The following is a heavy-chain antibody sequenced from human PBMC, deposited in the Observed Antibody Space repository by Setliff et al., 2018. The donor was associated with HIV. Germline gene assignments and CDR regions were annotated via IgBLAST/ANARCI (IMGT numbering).Heavy chain of an antibody. CDR3: AREGQQLVRGYYYYHMDV. Sequence: GGSLRLSCAVSGFTFSGYGMSWVRQASGKGLEWVSAISGSGGSTYYADSVKGRFTISRDNSKNTPYLQMNSLTAEDTGVYYCAREGQQLVRGYYYYHMDVWGKGTTVTVSS. D-gene: IGHD6-13*01. CDR1: GFTFSGYG. V-gene: IGHV3-23*01. J-gene: IGHJ6*03. CDR2: ISGSGGST.